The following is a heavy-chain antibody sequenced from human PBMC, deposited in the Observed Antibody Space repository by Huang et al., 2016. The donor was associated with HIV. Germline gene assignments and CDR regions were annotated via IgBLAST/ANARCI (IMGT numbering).Heavy chain of an antibody. D-gene: IGHD3-22*01. J-gene: IGHJ4*02. CDR1: GYTFTDYY. CDR2: INPNSGGT. CDR3: ARQRTTYYYDSSGYRGEFDQ. V-gene: IGHV1-2*02. Sequence: QVHLVQSGAEVKQPGASVKVSCKASGYTFTDYYIPWLRQAPGQGLELMGWINPNSGGTNYAQKFQGRVTMTTDTSISTAYMDLIRLKSDDTAVYHCARQRTTYYYDSSGYRGEFDQWGQGTLVTVSS.